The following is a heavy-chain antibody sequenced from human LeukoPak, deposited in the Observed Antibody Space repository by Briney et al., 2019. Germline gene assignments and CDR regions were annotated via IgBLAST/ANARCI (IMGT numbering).Heavy chain of an antibody. Sequence: PSETPSLTCAVYGGSFSGYYWSWIRQPPGKGLEWIGEINHSGSTNYNPSLKSRVTISVDTSKNQFSLKLSSVTAADTAVYYCARGNWNDVLFGAFDIWGQGTMVTVSS. CDR3: ARGNWNDVLFGAFDI. V-gene: IGHV4-34*01. CDR1: GGSFSGYY. J-gene: IGHJ3*02. D-gene: IGHD1-1*01. CDR2: INHSGST.